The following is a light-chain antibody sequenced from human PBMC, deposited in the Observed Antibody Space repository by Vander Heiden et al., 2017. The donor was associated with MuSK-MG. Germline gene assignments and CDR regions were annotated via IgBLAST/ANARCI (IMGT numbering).Light chain of an antibody. CDR2: DAS. CDR3: QQRSNWL. CDR1: QSVSSY. Sequence: EFVLPQSPATLSLSPGERATLSCRASQSVSSYLAWYQQKPGQAPRLLIYDASNRATGIPARFSGSGSGTDFTLTISSLEPEDFAVYYCQQRSNWLFGQGTRLEIK. V-gene: IGKV3-11*01. J-gene: IGKJ5*01.